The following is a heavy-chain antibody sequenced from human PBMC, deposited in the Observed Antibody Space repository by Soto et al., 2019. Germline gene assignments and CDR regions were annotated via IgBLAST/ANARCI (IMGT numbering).Heavy chain of an antibody. V-gene: IGHV3-30-3*01. D-gene: IGHD4-4*01. J-gene: IGHJ4*02. CDR2: ISYDGSNK. CDR1: GFTFSSYA. Sequence: QVQLVESGGGVVQPGRSLRLSCAASGFTFSSYAMHWVRQAPGKGLEWVAVISYDGSNKYYADSVKGRFTISRDNSKNTLYLQTNSLRAEDTAVYYCARDFLDYSNYGNRETGYYWGQGTLVTVSS. CDR3: ARDFLDYSNYGNRETGYY.